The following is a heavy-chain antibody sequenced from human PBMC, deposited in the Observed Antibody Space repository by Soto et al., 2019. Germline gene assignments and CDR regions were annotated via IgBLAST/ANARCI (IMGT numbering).Heavy chain of an antibody. Sequence: QVQLVQSGAEVKKPGASVKVSCKASGYTFTSYDINWVRQATGQGLEWMGWMNPNSGNTGYAQKFQGRVTMTRNTSISTAYMELSSLRSEDTAVYYCARDLGSSGWYRFDYFDYWGQGTLVTVSS. CDR2: MNPNSGNT. CDR3: ARDLGSSGWYRFDYFDY. CDR1: GYTFTSYD. V-gene: IGHV1-8*01. D-gene: IGHD6-19*01. J-gene: IGHJ4*02.